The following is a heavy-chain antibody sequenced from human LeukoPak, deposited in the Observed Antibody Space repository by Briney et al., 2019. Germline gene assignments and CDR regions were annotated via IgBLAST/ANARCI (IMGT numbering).Heavy chain of an antibody. CDR3: AHRPALGFGGGPMYYFGY. CDR1: GGFNTHYYWS. J-gene: IGHJ4*02. D-gene: IGHD3-10*01. Sequence: TLSLTCSVSGGFNTHYYWSWIRQPPGKALEWLALIYWDDDKRYSPSLQNRLTITKDTSKNQVVPTMTNMDPVDTATYYCAHRPALGFGGGPMYYFGYWGQGTLVTVSS. CDR2: IYWDDDK. V-gene: IGHV2-5*02.